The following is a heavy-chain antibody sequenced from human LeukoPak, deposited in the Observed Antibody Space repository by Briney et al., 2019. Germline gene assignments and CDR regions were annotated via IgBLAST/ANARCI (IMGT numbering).Heavy chain of an antibody. D-gene: IGHD2-2*01. CDR2: IYYSGST. CDR1: GGSISSYY. Sequence: SETLSLTCTVSGGSISSYYWSWIRQPPGKGLEWIGYIYYSGSTNYNPSLKSRVTISVDTSKNQFSLKLSSATAADTAVYYCARVLHCSSTSCYAGLNWFDPWGQGTLVTVSS. CDR3: ARVLHCSSTSCYAGLNWFDP. J-gene: IGHJ5*02. V-gene: IGHV4-59*01.